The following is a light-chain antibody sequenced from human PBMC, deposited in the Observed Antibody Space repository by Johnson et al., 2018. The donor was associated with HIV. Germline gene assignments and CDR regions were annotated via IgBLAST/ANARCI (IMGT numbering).Light chain of an antibody. CDR3: GTWDSSLSAGQV. CDR1: SSNIGNNY. CDR2: DNN. Sequence: QSVLTQPPSVSAAPGQKVTISCSGSSSNIGNNYVSWYQHLPGAAPKLLIYDNNKRPSGIPDRFSGSKSGTSATLGITGLQTGDEADYYCGTWDSSLSAGQVFGTWTKVTGL. J-gene: IGLJ1*01. V-gene: IGLV1-51*01.